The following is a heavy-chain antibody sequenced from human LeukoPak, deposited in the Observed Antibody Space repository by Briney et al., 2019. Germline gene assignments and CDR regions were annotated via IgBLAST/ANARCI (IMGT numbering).Heavy chain of an antibody. CDR2: IIPIFGTA. J-gene: IGHJ4*02. V-gene: IGHV1-69*06. D-gene: IGHD6-13*01. CDR3: ARSLGYSSGWYTFDY. CDR1: GGTFISYA. Sequence: GSSVKVSCKASGGTFISYAISWVRQAPGQGLEWMGGIIPIFGTANYAQKFQGRVTITADKSTSTAYMELSSLRSEDTAVYYCARSLGYSSGWYTFDYWGQGTLVTVSS.